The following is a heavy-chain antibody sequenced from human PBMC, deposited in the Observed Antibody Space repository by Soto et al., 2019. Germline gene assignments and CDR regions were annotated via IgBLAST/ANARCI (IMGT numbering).Heavy chain of an antibody. V-gene: IGHV3-74*03. J-gene: IGHJ4*02. Sequence: EVQLVESGGGLVQPGGSLRLSCAASGFTFSSYWMHWVRQAPGKGLVWVSHINNDGSSTTYADSVKGRFTISRDNAKNSLYLQMNSLRAEDTAVYYCARGGMGCSGGSCYYFDYWGQGTLVTVSS. D-gene: IGHD2-15*01. CDR1: GFTFSSYW. CDR3: ARGGMGCSGGSCYYFDY. CDR2: INNDGSST.